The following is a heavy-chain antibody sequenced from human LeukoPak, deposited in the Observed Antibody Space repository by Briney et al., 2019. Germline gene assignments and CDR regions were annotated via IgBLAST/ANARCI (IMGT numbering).Heavy chain of an antibody. D-gene: IGHD6-13*01. CDR1: GGSISSSSYY. J-gene: IGHJ4*02. CDR2: IYYSGSP. V-gene: IGHV4-39*07. Sequence: PSETLSLTCTVSGGSISSSSYYWGWIRQPPGKGLEWIGSIYYSGSPYYNPSLKSRVTISVDTSKKQFSLKLSSVTAADTAVYYCARWGGHIAAAGKGSDYWGQGTLVTVSS. CDR3: ARWGGHIAAAGKGSDY.